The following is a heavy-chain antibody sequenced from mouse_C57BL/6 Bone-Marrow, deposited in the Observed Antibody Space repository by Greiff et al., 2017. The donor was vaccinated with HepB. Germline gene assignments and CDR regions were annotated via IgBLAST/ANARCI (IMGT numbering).Heavy chain of an antibody. V-gene: IGHV8-8*01. CDR1: GFSLSTFGMG. Sequence: QVQLQQSGPGILQPSQTLSLTCSFSGFSLSTFGMGVGWIRQPSGKGLEWLAHIWWDDDKYYNPALKSRLTISKDTSKNQVFLKIANVDTADTATYYCARTPRYPAWFAYWGQGTLVTVSA. CDR3: ARTPRYPAWFAY. CDR2: IWWDDDK. J-gene: IGHJ3*01. D-gene: IGHD2-12*01.